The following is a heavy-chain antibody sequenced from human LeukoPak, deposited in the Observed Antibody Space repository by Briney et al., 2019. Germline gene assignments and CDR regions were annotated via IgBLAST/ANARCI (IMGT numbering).Heavy chain of an antibody. Sequence: GGSLRLSCAASGFTFSSYGMNWARQAPGKGREWISGISGGGGNTYYADYVKGRFTISRDNSNNTLYLKMHSLRAEDTAVYYCAKCDSPVAGDYFDYWGQGTLVTVFS. D-gene: IGHD6-19*01. V-gene: IGHV3-23*01. CDR1: GFTFSSYG. CDR2: ISGGGGNT. J-gene: IGHJ4*02. CDR3: AKCDSPVAGDYFDY.